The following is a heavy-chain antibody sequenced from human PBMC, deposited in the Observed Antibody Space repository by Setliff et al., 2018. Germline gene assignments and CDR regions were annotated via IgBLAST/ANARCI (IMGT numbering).Heavy chain of an antibody. Sequence: ASVKVSCKASGYTFTDYYVHWVRQAPGQGPEWMGWSNPHTSSTHSTQKFQGRLTMTRDTSITTAYMELSSLRSDDTAVYYCARPATLAMGDYYFDSWGQGTLVTVSS. CDR1: GYTFTDYY. V-gene: IGHV1-2*02. D-gene: IGHD2-21*02. J-gene: IGHJ4*02. CDR2: SNPHTSST. CDR3: ARPATLAMGDYYFDS.